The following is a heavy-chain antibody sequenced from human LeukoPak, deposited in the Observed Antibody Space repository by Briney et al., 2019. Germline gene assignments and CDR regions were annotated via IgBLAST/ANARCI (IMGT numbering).Heavy chain of an antibody. V-gene: IGHV1-18*01. CDR1: GYTFTSYG. CDR3: ARVKGDYGDY. Sequence: VASVKVSCKAAGYTFTSYGISCVRQAPGQGLEWMGWISAYNGNTNYAQKLQGRVTMTTDTSTSTAYMELRSLRSDDTAVYYCARVKGDYGDYWGQGTLVTVSS. J-gene: IGHJ4*02. CDR2: ISAYNGNT.